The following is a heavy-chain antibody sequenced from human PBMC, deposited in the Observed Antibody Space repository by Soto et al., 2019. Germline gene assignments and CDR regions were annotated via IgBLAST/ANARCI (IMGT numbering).Heavy chain of an antibody. Sequence: GESLKSAGNGSGYSFTSYWIGWVRQMPGKGLEWMGIIYPGDSDTRYSPSFQGQVTISADKSISTAYLQWSSLKASDTAMYYCATYGSGSYLWFDPWGQGTLVTVSS. CDR2: IYPGDSDT. V-gene: IGHV5-51*03. CDR1: GYSFTSYW. D-gene: IGHD3-10*01. J-gene: IGHJ5*02. CDR3: ATYGSGSYLWFDP.